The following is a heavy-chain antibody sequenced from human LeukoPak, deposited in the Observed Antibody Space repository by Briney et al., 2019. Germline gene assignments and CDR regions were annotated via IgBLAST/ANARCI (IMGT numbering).Heavy chain of an antibody. Sequence: ASVKVSCKASGYTFTGYYMHWVRQAPGQGLEWMGWINPNSGGTNYAQKFQGRVTMTRDTSISTAYMELSSLRSEDTAVYYCARVTGYYDILTGRGNWFDPWGQGTLVTVSS. CDR2: INPNSGGT. CDR3: ARVTGYYDILTGRGNWFDP. CDR1: GYTFTGYY. D-gene: IGHD3-9*01. J-gene: IGHJ5*02. V-gene: IGHV1-2*02.